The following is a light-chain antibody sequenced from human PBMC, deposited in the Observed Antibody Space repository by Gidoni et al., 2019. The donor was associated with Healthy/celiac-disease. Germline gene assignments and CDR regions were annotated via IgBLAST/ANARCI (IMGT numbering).Light chain of an antibody. CDR1: QSVSSNY. CDR2: GAS. J-gene: IGKJ1*01. V-gene: IGKV3-20*01. Sequence: IVSTQSQGTLSLSPGERATLSCRASQSVSSNYLAWYQQQPGQAPRLLIYGASSRATGIPDRFSGRGSGTDFTLTISRLEPEDFAVYYCQQYGSSPRAFGQGTKVEIK. CDR3: QQYGSSPRA.